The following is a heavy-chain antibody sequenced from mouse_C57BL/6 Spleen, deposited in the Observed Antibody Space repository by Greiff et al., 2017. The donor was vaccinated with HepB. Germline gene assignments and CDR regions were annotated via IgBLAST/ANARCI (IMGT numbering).Heavy chain of an antibody. CDR3: ARGGVARRYYYAMDY. CDR2: INPNNGGT. V-gene: IGHV1-18*01. J-gene: IGHJ4*01. CDR1: GYTFTDYN. Sequence: EVKLMESGPELVKPGASVKIPCKASGYTFTDYNMDWVKQSHGKSLEWIGDINPNNGGTIYNQKFKGKATLTVDKSSSTAYMELRSLTSEDTAVYYCARGGVARRYYYAMDYWGQGTSVTVSS. D-gene: IGHD1-1*02.